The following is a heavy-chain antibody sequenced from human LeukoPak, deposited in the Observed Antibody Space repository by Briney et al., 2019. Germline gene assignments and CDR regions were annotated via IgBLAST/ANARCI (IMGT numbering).Heavy chain of an antibody. CDR3: ASDYGDYVGALDV. V-gene: IGHV4-59*01. CDR2: IYYSGST. CDR1: GGSISSYY. J-gene: IGHJ3*01. Sequence: SETLSLTCTVSGGSISSYYWNWIRQPPGKGLEWIGVIYYSGSTNYNPSLKSRVIISIDTSKKQFSLKVSCVTAADTAVYYCASDYGDYVGALDVWGQGTMVAVSS. D-gene: IGHD4-17*01.